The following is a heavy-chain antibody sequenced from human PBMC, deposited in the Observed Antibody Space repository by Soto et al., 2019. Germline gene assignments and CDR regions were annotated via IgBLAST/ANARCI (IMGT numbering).Heavy chain of an antibody. V-gene: IGHV4-59*08. D-gene: IGHD3-3*01. Sequence: QVQLQESGPGLVKPSETLSLTCSVSGGSIGSYYWSWIRQPPGKGLEWIGYIYYSGSTNYNPSLTSXAXIXLDTSKNQFSLKLSSVTAAATAVYYCARGGWRQIDYWGQGTLVTVSS. CDR2: IYYSGST. CDR1: GGSIGSYY. CDR3: ARGGWRQIDY. J-gene: IGHJ4*02.